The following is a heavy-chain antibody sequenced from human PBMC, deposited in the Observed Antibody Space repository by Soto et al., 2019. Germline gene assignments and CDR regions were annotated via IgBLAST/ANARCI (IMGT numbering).Heavy chain of an antibody. J-gene: IGHJ4*02. Sequence: GAPGKASCKTSGYVSTGSYMHWVGQPPEKGLESMGWINHNSGDTNNAQKFQDRVTMTRDSAINTGCLEVSRLRSGDTAVYYCGRGVVNSTSDREDFDYWGQGTLVTVSS. CDR1: GYVSTGSY. CDR2: INHNSGDT. CDR3: GRGVVNSTSDREDFDY. D-gene: IGHD2-2*01. V-gene: IGHV1-2*02.